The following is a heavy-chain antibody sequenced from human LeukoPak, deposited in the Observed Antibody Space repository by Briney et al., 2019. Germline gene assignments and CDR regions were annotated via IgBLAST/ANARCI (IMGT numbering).Heavy chain of an antibody. V-gene: IGHV4-39*07. Sequence: SETLSLTCTVSGGSISSSSYYWGWIRQPPGKGLEWIGSIYYSGSTYYNPSLKSRVTTSVDTSKNQFSLKLSSVTAADTAVYYCARDGQDIVLMVYASAGYFDLWGRGTLVTVSS. CDR2: IYYSGST. CDR1: GGSISSSSYY. J-gene: IGHJ2*01. D-gene: IGHD2-8*01. CDR3: ARDGQDIVLMVYASAGYFDL.